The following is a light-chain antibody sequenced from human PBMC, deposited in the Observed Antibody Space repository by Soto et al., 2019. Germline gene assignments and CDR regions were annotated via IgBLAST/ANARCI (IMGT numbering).Light chain of an antibody. J-gene: IGKJ3*01. Sequence: EMVMTQSPATLSVSPGERVTLSCRASQSISSNLAWYQQKPGQAPRLLIYGASTRATDIPARFSGSGSGTEFTLTISSLQSEDSAVYYCQQYNNWPPATFGPGTKVDVK. CDR2: GAS. CDR1: QSISSN. V-gene: IGKV3-15*01. CDR3: QQYNNWPPAT.